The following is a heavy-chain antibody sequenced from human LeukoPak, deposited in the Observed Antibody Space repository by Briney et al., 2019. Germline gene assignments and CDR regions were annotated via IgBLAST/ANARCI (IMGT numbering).Heavy chain of an antibody. J-gene: IGHJ6*02. CDR1: GGTFSSYA. CDR3: ARDRGTQRGYWDV. V-gene: IGHV1-69*04. D-gene: IGHD2-15*01. CDR2: IIPIFGIA. Sequence: SVKVSCKASGGTFSSYAISWVRQAPGQGLERMGRIIPIFGIANYAQKFQGRVTITADKSTSTAYMELSSLRSEDTAVYYYARDRGTQRGYWDVWGQGTTVTVSS.